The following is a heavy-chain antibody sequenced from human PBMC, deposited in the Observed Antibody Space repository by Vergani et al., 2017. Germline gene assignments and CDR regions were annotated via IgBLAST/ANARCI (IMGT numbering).Heavy chain of an antibody. V-gene: IGHV3-13*01. J-gene: IGHJ4*02. Sequence: EVQLVESGGGLVQPGGSLRLSCAASGFTFSSYDMHWVRQATGKGLEWVSAIGTAGDTYYPGSVKGRFTISRENAKNSLYLQINSLRAGDSAIYYCARAVSTTVGDPPGYWVQGTLVIVSS. D-gene: IGHD4-23*01. CDR3: ARAVSTTVGDPPGY. CDR2: IGTAGDT. CDR1: GFTFSSYD.